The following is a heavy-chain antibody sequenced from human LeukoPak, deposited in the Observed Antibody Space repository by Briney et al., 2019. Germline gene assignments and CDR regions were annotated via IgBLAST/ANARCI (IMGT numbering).Heavy chain of an antibody. CDR2: IYHSGST. J-gene: IGHJ4*02. Sequence: SETLSLTCAVSNYSITSSYYWGWIRQPPGEGLDWIGSIYHSGSTYYNPSLKSRVTISVDTSKSQLSLKLTSVTAADTAVYYCAAYCSGGSCYSDSDYWGQGTLVTVSS. CDR3: AAYCSGGSCYSDSDY. V-gene: IGHV4-38-2*01. D-gene: IGHD2-15*01. CDR1: NYSITSSYY.